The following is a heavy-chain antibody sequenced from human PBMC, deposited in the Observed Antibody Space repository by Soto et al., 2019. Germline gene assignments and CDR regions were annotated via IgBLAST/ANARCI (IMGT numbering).Heavy chain of an antibody. CDR3: ARGGLHLGEFSLGQFDS. CDR2: ISNSETT. D-gene: IGHD3-16*02. V-gene: IGHV4-61*01. CDR1: GVSVTGGNFF. J-gene: IGHJ4*02. Sequence: QEQLQGSGPRLVKPSEALSLSCTVSGVSVTGGNFFWCWVRQPPGKTLEWLGCISNSETTNSNPSLQSRLTLSLETSRNQFSLRLNSVTAADTAVYFCARGGLHLGEFSLGQFDSWGQGTLVNVSS.